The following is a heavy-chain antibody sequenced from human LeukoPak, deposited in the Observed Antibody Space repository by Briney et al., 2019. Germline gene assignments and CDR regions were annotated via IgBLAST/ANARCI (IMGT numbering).Heavy chain of an antibody. J-gene: IGHJ4*02. CDR2: ISAYNGNT. CDR1: GYTFTSYG. D-gene: IGHD6-6*01. Sequence: ASVKVSCKASGYTFTSYGISWVRQAPGQGLEWMGWISAYNGNTNYAQKLQGRVTMTTDTSTSTAYMELRSLRSNDTAVYYCAREGRAARRHSDFDYWGQGTLVTVSS. V-gene: IGHV1-18*01. CDR3: AREGRAARRHSDFDY.